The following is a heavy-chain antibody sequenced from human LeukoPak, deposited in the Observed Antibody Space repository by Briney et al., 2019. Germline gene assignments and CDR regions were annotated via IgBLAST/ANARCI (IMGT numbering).Heavy chain of an antibody. J-gene: IGHJ4*02. CDR2: ITSRGEST. CDR3: ARDRPNYYGSDGHYYRRDGDY. CDR1: GFTFSIYA. Sequence: PGGSLRLSCAASGFTFSIYAMSWVRQAPGKGLQWVSSITSRGESTWYVDSVKGRFTITRDNSENTLYLQMHSLRGEDTAVYYCARDRPNYYGSDGHYYRRDGDYWGRGTLVSVSS. D-gene: IGHD3-22*01. V-gene: IGHV3-23*01.